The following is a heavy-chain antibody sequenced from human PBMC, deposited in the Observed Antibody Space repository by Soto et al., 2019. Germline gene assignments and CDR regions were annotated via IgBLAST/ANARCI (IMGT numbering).Heavy chain of an antibody. D-gene: IGHD6-19*01. CDR2: IIPILGIA. V-gene: IGHV1-69*02. CDR1: GGTFSSYT. Sequence: SVKVSCKASGGTFSSYTISWVRQAPGQGLEWMGRIIPILGIANYAQKFQGRVTITADKSTSTAYMELSSLRSEDTAVYYCARGLPAIAVVPAFDYWGQGTLVTVSS. CDR3: ARGLPAIAVVPAFDY. J-gene: IGHJ4*02.